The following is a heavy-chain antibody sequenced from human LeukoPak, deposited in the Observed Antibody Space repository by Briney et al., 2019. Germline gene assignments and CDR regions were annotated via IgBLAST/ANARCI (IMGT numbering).Heavy chain of an antibody. CDR3: ARSGGGYWDS. CDR1: GFTLSASW. J-gene: IGHJ4*02. CDR2: INGDGSTT. Sequence: GGSLRPSCAASGFTLSASWMHWVRQAPGKGLVWVSRINGDGSTTDYADSVKGRFTISRDNAKNTLYLQMNSLRAEDTAVYYCARSGGGYWDSWGQGTLVTVSS. V-gene: IGHV3-74*01. D-gene: IGHD2-21*01.